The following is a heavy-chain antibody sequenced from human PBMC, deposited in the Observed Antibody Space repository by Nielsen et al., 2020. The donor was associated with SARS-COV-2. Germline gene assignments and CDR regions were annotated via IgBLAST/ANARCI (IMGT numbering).Heavy chain of an antibody. Sequence: GESLKISCSASGFTFSSTYMDWVRQAPGQGLVWVSRINPSGSGTAYADSVKGRFAVSRDNAENTVVLQMHSLRVEDTAVYFCAGGADFWTGTQKYYMDVWGKGTTVTVSS. CDR3: AGGADFWTGTQKYYMDV. V-gene: IGHV3-74*01. J-gene: IGHJ6*03. CDR1: GFTFSSTY. D-gene: IGHD3-3*01. CDR2: INPSGSGT.